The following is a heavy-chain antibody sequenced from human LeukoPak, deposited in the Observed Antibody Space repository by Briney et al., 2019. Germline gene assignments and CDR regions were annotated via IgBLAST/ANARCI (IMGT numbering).Heavy chain of an antibody. CDR3: ARGMEPLHLYYMDV. CDR2: INPNSGGT. Sequence: ASVKVSCEASGYPFTGYYMHWVRQAPGQGLEWMAWINPNSGGTNYAQKFQGRVTVTRDTSISTAYMELSRLRSDDTAVYYCARGMEPLHLYYMDVWGKGTTVTVSS. CDR1: GYPFTGYY. J-gene: IGHJ6*03. V-gene: IGHV1-2*02. D-gene: IGHD1-26*01.